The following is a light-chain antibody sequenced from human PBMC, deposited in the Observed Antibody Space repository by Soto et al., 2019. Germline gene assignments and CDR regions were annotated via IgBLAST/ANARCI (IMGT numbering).Light chain of an antibody. J-gene: IGKJ5*01. CDR3: QQYNNWPPIT. Sequence: EIVLTQSPGTLSLSPGQRATLSCRASQTINNNVAWYQLKDGQVPRLLIYGASTRATGIPARFSGSGSGTEFTLTISSLQSEDFAVYYCQQYNNWPPITFGQGTRLEIK. CDR1: QTINNN. CDR2: GAS. V-gene: IGKV3-15*01.